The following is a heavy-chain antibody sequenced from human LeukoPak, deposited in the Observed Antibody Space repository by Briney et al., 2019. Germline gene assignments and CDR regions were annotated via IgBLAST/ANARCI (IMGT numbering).Heavy chain of an antibody. CDR1: GGSFSGYY. CDR3: ASQRITMVRGVLLY. CDR2: INHSGST. Sequence: SETLSLTCAVYGGSFSGYYWSWIRQPPGKGLEWIAEINHSGSTNYNPSLKSRVTISVDTSKNQFSLKLSSVTAADTAVYYCASQRITMVRGVLLYWGQGTLVTVSP. J-gene: IGHJ4*02. D-gene: IGHD3-10*01. V-gene: IGHV4-34*01.